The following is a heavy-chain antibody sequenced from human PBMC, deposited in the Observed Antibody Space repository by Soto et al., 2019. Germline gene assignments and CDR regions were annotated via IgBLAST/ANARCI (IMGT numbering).Heavy chain of an antibody. J-gene: IGHJ6*02. V-gene: IGHV1-18*01. CDR2: ISANNGNT. D-gene: IGHD2-2*01. CDR3: SRNHCSSTSCYRPYYYYGMDV. Sequence: ASVKVSCKASGYTFTSYGISWVRQAPGQGLEWMGWISANNGNTNYAQKFQGWVTMTRDTSISTAYMELSRLRSDDTAVYYCSRNHCSSTSCYRPYYYYGMDVWGQGTTVTVSS. CDR1: GYTFTSYG.